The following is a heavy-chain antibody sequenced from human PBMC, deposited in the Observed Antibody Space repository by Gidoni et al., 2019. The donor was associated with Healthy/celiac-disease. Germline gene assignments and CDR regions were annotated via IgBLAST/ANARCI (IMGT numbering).Heavy chain of an antibody. CDR2: IYSGGST. Sequence: EVQLVESGGGLVQPGGSLRLSCAASAFTVSSNYMSWVRQAPGKGLEWVSVIYSGGSTYYADSVKGRFTISRDNSKNTLYLQMNSLRAEDTAVYYCARDGYYYDSSGYYDYWGQGTLVTVSS. CDR1: AFTVSSNY. CDR3: ARDGYYYDSSGYYDY. D-gene: IGHD3-22*01. V-gene: IGHV3-66*01. J-gene: IGHJ4*02.